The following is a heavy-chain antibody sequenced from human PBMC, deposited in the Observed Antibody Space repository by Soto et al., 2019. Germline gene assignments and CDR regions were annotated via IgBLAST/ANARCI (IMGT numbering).Heavy chain of an antibody. CDR1: GFTVSSNY. CDR2: IYSGGST. V-gene: IGHV3-66*01. CDR3: ARGFGEPLRPGIDYYFDY. Sequence: EVQLVESGGGLVQPGGSLRLSCAASGFTVSSNYMSWVRQAPGKGLEWVSVIYSGGSTYYADSVKGRFTISRDNSKNTLYLQMNSLRAEDTAVYYCARGFGEPLRPGIDYYFDYWGQGTLVTVSS. J-gene: IGHJ4*02. D-gene: IGHD3-10*01.